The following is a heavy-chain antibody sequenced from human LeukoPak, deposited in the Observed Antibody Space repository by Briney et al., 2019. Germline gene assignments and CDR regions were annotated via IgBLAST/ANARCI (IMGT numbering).Heavy chain of an antibody. D-gene: IGHD3-16*01. J-gene: IGHJ4*02. CDR1: GGTFSSYA. V-gene: IGHV1-69*06. CDR2: IIRIFGTA. CDR3: AGGGIRRYFDN. Sequence: SEKVSWKGSGGTFSSYAISWVRQAPGQGLEWVEGIIRIFGTANYEQKVQGRVTNIADKSTSTAYMELSSMRSEDTAVYYCAGGGIRRYFDNWGQGTLVTVSS.